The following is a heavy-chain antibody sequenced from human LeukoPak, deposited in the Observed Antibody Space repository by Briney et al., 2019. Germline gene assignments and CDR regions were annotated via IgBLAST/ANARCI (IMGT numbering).Heavy chain of an antibody. CDR1: GGSISSYY. D-gene: IGHD3-22*01. Sequence: PSETLSLTCTVSGGSISSYYWSWIRQPPGKGLEWIGYIYYSGSTNYNPSLKSRVTISVDTSKNQFSLKLSSVTAADTAVYYCARGAHHYDSSGYYEAFDYWGQGTLVTVSS. CDR3: ARGAHHYDSSGYYEAFDY. CDR2: IYYSGST. V-gene: IGHV4-59*12. J-gene: IGHJ4*02.